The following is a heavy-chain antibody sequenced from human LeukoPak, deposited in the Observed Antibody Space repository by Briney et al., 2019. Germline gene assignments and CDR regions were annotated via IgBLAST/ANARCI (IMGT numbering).Heavy chain of an antibody. D-gene: IGHD1-26*01. V-gene: IGHV1-2*02. CDR3: ARSPGLLGANFFDY. J-gene: IGHJ4*02. CDR2: INPNSGGT. CDR1: GYTFTGYY. Sequence: GASVKVSCKASGYTFTGYYMHWVRQAPGQGLEWMGWINPNSGGTNYAQKFQGRVTMTRDTSISTAYMELSRLRSDDTAVYYCARSPGLLGANFFDYWGQGTLVTVSS.